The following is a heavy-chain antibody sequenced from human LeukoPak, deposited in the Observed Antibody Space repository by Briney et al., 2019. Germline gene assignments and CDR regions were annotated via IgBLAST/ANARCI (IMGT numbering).Heavy chain of an antibody. D-gene: IGHD1/OR15-1a*01. Sequence: RTSETLSLTCTVSGGSISSYYWSWIRQPAGKGLAWIGRIYTSGSTNYNPSLKSRVTMSVDTSKNQFSLKLSSVTAADTAVYCCARVSITGTHFQHWGQGTLVTVSS. CDR3: ARVSITGTHFQH. J-gene: IGHJ1*01. CDR1: GGSISSYY. CDR2: IYTSGST. V-gene: IGHV4-4*07.